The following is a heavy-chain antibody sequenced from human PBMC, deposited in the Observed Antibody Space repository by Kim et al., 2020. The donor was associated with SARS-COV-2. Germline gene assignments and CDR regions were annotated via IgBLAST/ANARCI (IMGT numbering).Heavy chain of an antibody. D-gene: IGHD3-22*01. CDR1: GGSISSSSYY. Sequence: SETLSLTCTVSGGSISSSSYYWGWIRQPPGKGLEWIGSIYYSGSTYYNPSLKSRVTISVDTSKNQFSLKLSSVTAADTALYYCASGYYDSSGYFLFDYWGQGTLVTVSS. CDR3: ASGYYDSSGYFLFDY. J-gene: IGHJ4*02. CDR2: IYYSGST. V-gene: IGHV4-39*01.